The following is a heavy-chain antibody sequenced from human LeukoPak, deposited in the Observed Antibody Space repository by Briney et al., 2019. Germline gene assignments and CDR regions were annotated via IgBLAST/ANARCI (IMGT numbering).Heavy chain of an antibody. CDR2: ISDSGGTT. D-gene: IGHD6-19*01. CDR3: AKDARRSSGWYFFDH. Sequence: GGSLRLSCVASGFTFSNLAMGWVRQAPGKGLEWVSVISDSGGTTYYADSVKGRFTISRDNSRDTLYLQMNSLRVEDTAIYYCAKDARRSSGWYFFDHWGQGTLVTVSS. J-gene: IGHJ4*02. V-gene: IGHV3-23*01. CDR1: GFTFSNLA.